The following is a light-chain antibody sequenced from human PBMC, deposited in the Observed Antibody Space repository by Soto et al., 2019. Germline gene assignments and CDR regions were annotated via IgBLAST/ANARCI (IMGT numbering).Light chain of an antibody. CDR2: KAS. V-gene: IGKV1-5*03. J-gene: IGKJ1*01. Sequence: IQMTQSPSTLSASVGDRVTITCRASQSISIWLAWYQQKPGKAPKLLIYKASNLESEVPSRFSGSGSVTEFTLNINSLQPEDSATYYCQQYNSDSTFGEGTKVVIK. CDR3: QQYNSDST. CDR1: QSISIW.